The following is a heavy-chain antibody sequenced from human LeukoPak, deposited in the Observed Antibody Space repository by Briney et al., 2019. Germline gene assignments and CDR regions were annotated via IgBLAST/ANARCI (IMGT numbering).Heavy chain of an antibody. CDR2: ISGTSNTI. V-gene: IGHV3-48*01. Sequence: PGGSLTLSCVGSGFTFSSYSMNWVRQAPGKGLEWVSYISGTSNTIYYADSVKGPFTVSRDDAKNSLYLQMNSLRAEDTAIYYCARDLGSYSTGWYMGFDYWGQGTLVTVSS. J-gene: IGHJ4*02. CDR1: GFTFSSYS. CDR3: ARDLGSYSTGWYMGFDY. D-gene: IGHD6-19*01.